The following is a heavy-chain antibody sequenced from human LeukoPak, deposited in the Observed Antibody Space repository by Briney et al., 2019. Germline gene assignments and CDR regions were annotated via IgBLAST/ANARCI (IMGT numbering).Heavy chain of an antibody. CDR2: INPISGAT. D-gene: IGHD3-16*02. Sequence: ASLKVSCKPSVYTFTRYYMQWVRQAPGHGLEWRGIINPISGATDYTQKLQGSVTTTRDTSTNTVYMELSSLRSENTAMYYCARLPYRDGVAQDYWGQGTLVTVSP. V-gene: IGHV1-46*01. CDR1: VYTFTRYY. J-gene: IGHJ4*02. CDR3: ARLPYRDGVAQDY.